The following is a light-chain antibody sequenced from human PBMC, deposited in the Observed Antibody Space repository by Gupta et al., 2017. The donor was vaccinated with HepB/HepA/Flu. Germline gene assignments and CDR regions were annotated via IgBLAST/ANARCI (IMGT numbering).Light chain of an antibody. J-gene: IGKJ4*01. CDR3: QQDDSTPDI. CDR2: WAT. V-gene: IGKV4-1*01. Sequence: DIVMTQSPDSLAVSLGERATINCKSSQSVLDSSNNKNYLAWYQQKPGQPPKLLIYWATTRESGVPDRFSGSGSGTDFTLTISSLQAEDVAVYYCQQDDSTPDIFGGGTKVEIK. CDR1: QSVLDSSNNKNY.